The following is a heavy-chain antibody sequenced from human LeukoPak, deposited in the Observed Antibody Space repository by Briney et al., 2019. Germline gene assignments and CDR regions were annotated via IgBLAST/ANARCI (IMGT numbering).Heavy chain of an antibody. J-gene: IGHJ5*02. CDR1: GYTFSSYH. CDR3: SRDYMAAAGNWFDP. CDR2: INPSDGST. Sequence: GASVKVSCKASGYTFSSYHMHWVRQAPGQGLEWMGIINPSDGSTSYAQKFQGRVTMTRDTSTATVYMELSSLRSEDTAVYYCSRDYMAAAGNWFDPWGQGTLVTVSS. D-gene: IGHD6-13*01. V-gene: IGHV1-46*03.